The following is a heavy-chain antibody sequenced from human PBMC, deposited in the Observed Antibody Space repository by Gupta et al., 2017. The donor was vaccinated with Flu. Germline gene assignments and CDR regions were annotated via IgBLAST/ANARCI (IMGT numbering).Heavy chain of an antibody. CDR2: ISSSSSYI. J-gene: IGHJ4*02. V-gene: IGHV3-21*02. CDR1: GFTFRNYG. CDR3: ARAWDCSGGSCYLDY. Sequence: EVQLVESGGGLVKPGGSRRLSCAASGFTFRNYGVNWVRQAPGKGLEWVSSISSSSSYIYYADSVKGRFTISRDNAKNSLYLQMNSLRVDDTAVYYCARAWDCSGGSCYLDYWGQGTLVTVSS. D-gene: IGHD2-15*01.